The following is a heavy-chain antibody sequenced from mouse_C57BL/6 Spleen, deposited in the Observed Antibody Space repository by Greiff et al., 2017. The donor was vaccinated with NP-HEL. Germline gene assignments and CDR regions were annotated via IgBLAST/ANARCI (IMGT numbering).Heavy chain of an antibody. J-gene: IGHJ3*01. CDR3: AREVEYYGSSYGFAY. CDR2: IYPRDGST. Sequence: VQLQQSDAELVKPGASVKISCKVSGYTFTDHTIHWMKQRPEQGLEWIGYIYPRDGSTKYNEKFKGKATLTADKSSSTAYMQLNSLTSEDSAVYCCAREVEYYGSSYGFAYWGQGTLVTVSA. V-gene: IGHV1-78*01. D-gene: IGHD1-1*01. CDR1: GYTFTDHT.